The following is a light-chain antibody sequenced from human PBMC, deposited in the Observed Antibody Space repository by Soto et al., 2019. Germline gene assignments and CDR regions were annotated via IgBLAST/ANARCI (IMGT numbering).Light chain of an antibody. CDR3: QHYNSYPEA. CDR2: DAS. V-gene: IGKV1-17*01. CDR1: QGIRND. Sequence: DIQMTQSPSSMSASVGDRVTITCRASQGIRNDLGWYQRKPGKAPKRLIFDASSLESGVPSRFSGSGSATEGTLTISSLKQDDGATYYCQHYNSYPEAFGQGTKVDIK. J-gene: IGKJ1*01.